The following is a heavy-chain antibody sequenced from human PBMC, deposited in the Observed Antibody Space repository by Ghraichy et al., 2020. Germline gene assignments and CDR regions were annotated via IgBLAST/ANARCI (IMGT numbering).Heavy chain of an antibody. CDR1: GGTFSSYA. V-gene: IGHV1-69*13. CDR2: IIPIFCTA. D-gene: IGHD1-20*01. Sequence: SVKVSCKASGGTFSSYAISWVRQAPGQGLEWMGGIIPIFCTANYAQKFQGRVTITADEYTSTAYMELSSLRSEDTAVYYFARDTEESYNWNDRTYNWFDPWGQGTLVTVSS. J-gene: IGHJ5*02. CDR3: ARDTEESYNWNDRTYNWFDP.